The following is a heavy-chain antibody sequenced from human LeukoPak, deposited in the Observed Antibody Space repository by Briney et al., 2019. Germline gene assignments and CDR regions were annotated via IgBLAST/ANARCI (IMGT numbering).Heavy chain of an antibody. V-gene: IGHV3-33*08. J-gene: IGHJ6*02. CDR1: GFTFSSYG. CDR2: IWYDGSNK. D-gene: IGHD6-19*01. Sequence: GRSLRLSCAASGFTFSSYGMHWVRQAPGKGLEWVAVIWYDGSNKYYADSVKGRFTISRDNSKNTLYLQMNSLRAEDTAVYYCARDSGYYYYYGMDVWGQGTTVTVSS. CDR3: ARDSGYYYYYGMDV.